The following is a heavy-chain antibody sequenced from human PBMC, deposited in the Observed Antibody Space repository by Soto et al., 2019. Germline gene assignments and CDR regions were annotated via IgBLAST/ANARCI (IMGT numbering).Heavy chain of an antibody. J-gene: IGHJ3*02. CDR3: ARGVELRFLEWFDDFDI. CDR1: GGSISSGDYY. Sequence: SETLSLTCTVSGGSISSGDYYWSWIRQPPGKGLEWIGYIYYSGSTYYNPSLKSRVTISVDTSKNQFSLKLSSVTAADTAVYYCARGVELRFLEWFDDFDIWGQGTMVTVSS. CDR2: IYYSGST. V-gene: IGHV4-30-4*01. D-gene: IGHD3-3*01.